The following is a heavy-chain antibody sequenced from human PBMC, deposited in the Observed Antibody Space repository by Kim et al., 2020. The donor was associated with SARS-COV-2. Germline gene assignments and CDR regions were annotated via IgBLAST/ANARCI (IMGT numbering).Heavy chain of an antibody. J-gene: IGHJ4*02. CDR3: TRGRSFAY. V-gene: IGHV3-7*03. CDR2: IKEDGSEK. Sequence: GGSLRLSCAASGFTFTTYWMTWVRQAPGKGLEWVANIKEDGSEKYYVDSVEGRFTISRDNAKNSLYLQMNSLRVEDTAVYYCTRGRSFAYWGQGTLITVSS. CDR1: GFTFTTYW.